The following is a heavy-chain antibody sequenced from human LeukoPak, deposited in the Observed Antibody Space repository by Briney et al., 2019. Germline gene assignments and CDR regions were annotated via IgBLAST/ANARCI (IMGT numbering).Heavy chain of an antibody. D-gene: IGHD2-21*02. V-gene: IGHV3-7*01. Sequence: PGGSLRLSCVVSGFTFNRCWMNWVRQAPGKGLEWVAHINPDGRDTYYVDSVKGRFTISRDNAQNSMYLQMNSLRVEDTAAYYCTSWGDTTAEYFQRWGQGALVTVSS. CDR1: GFTFNRCW. CDR3: TSWGDTTAEYFQR. J-gene: IGHJ1*01. CDR2: INPDGRDT.